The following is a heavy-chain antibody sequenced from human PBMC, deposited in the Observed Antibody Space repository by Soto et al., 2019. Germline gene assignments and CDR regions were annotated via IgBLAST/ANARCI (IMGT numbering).Heavy chain of an antibody. CDR2: IIPIFGTA. J-gene: IGHJ6*02. CDR3: AKVRYSSPMGYYYGMDV. CDR1: GVTFSKFI. V-gene: IGHV1-69*13. Sequence: ASVKVSCKASGVTFSKFIMTWVRQAPGLGLEWVGGIIPIFGTANYAQKFQGRVTITADESTSTSYMEVNNLRSEDTAVYYCAKVRYSSPMGYYYGMDVWGQGTTVTVSS. D-gene: IGHD6-19*01.